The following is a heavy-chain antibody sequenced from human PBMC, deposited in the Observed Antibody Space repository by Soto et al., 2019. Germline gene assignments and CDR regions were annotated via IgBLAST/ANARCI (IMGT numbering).Heavy chain of an antibody. Sequence: QVPLVQSGAEVKKPGSSVKVSCKASGGTFSSNAINWVRQAPGQGLERMGRIIPIFGTTDYAQRFQGRVTITADESTSTAYMELSSLRSEDTAVYYCARTRSRGQNYGYDYWGQGTQVTVSS. CDR3: ARTRSRGQNYGYDY. J-gene: IGHJ4*02. CDR2: IIPIFGTT. CDR1: GGTFSSNA. V-gene: IGHV1-69*01. D-gene: IGHD5-18*01.